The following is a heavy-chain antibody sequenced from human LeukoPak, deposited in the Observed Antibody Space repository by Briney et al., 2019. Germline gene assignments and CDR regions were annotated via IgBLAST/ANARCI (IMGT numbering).Heavy chain of an antibody. V-gene: IGHV1-2*02. CDR2: INPNSGGT. D-gene: IGHD6-19*01. Sequence: GASVKVSCKASGYTFTGYYMHWVRQAPGQGLEWMGWINPNSGGTSYAQKFQGRVTMTRDTSISTAYMELSRLRSDDTAVYYCARDKPPYSSGWYREDGFDPWGQGTLVTVSS. CDR1: GYTFTGYY. CDR3: ARDKPPYSSGWYREDGFDP. J-gene: IGHJ5*02.